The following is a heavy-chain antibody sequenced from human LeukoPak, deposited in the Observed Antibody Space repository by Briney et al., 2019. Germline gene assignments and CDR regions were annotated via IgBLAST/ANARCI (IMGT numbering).Heavy chain of an antibody. CDR1: GGTFTNHA. J-gene: IGHJ6*03. D-gene: IGHD2-8*01. CDR3: VSTKYYYYYYMDV. Sequence: SVKVSCKPPGGTFTNHAISWVRQAPGQGLEWTGGITPIFGTPKYAQKFQGRLTISTDESTSTAYTELSSLTSEDTAVYYCVSTKYYYYYYMDVWGKGTTVTVSS. CDR2: ITPIFGTP. V-gene: IGHV1-69*05.